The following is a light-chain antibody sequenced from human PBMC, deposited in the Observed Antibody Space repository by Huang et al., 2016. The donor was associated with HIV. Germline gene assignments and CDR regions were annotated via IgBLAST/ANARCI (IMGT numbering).Light chain of an antibody. CDR1: QTILHDSDIRNY. J-gene: IGKJ3*01. CDR3: QQYYSSPFT. CDR2: WAS. V-gene: IGKV4-1*01. Sequence: DIVMTQSPDSLAVSLGERATINCKSSQTILHDSDIRNYLAWYQKKPGQPPKLLIHWASIRKSGVPDRFIGSGSGTDFTLTISSLQAEEVAGYYCQQYYSSPFTFGPGTNVDI.